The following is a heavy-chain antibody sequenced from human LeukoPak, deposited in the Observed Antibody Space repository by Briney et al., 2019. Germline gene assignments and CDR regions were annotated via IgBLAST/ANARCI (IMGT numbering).Heavy chain of an antibody. CDR3: ARHRYGGNRRGVYYFDY. CDR2: IYTSGST. V-gene: IGHV4-4*07. J-gene: IGHJ4*02. CDR1: GGSISSYY. D-gene: IGHD4-23*01. Sequence: SETLSLTCTVSGGSISSYYWSWIRQPAGKGLEWIGRIYTSGSTYYNPSLKSRVTISVDTSKNQFSLKLSSVTAADTAVYYCARHRYGGNRRGVYYFDYWGQGTLVTVSS.